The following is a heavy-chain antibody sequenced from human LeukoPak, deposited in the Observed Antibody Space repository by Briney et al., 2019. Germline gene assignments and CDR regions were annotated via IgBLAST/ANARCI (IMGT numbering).Heavy chain of an antibody. J-gene: IGHJ4*02. V-gene: IGHV4-39*07. CDR2: IFYSGNT. CDR1: GGSINSSSYY. D-gene: IGHD6-13*01. CDR3: ARDILATSIAAPYY. Sequence: PSETLSLTCTVSGGSINSSSYYWGWIRQPPGTGLEWIGSIFYSGNTYDNPSLKSRVTMSVDTSKNQFSLRLSSVNAADTAVYYCARDILATSIAAPYYWGQGTLVTVSS.